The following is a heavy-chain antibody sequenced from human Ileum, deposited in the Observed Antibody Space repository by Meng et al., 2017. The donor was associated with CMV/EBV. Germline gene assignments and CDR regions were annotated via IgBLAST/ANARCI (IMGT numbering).Heavy chain of an antibody. V-gene: IGHV2-5*02. Sequence: QITLKESCPTLVKPTQTPTLTCTFSGFSLSASGVGVGWIRQPPGKALEWLALIYWDDDKRYSPSLKSRLTITKDTSNNQVVLIMTNMDPVDTATYYCAHSSDYYDSSGELDYWGQGTLVTVSS. CDR2: IYWDDDK. D-gene: IGHD3-22*01. CDR3: AHSSDYYDSSGELDY. CDR1: GFSLSASGVG. J-gene: IGHJ4*02.